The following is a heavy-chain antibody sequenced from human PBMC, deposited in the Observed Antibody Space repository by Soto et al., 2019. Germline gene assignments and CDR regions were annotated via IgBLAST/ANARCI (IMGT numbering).Heavy chain of an antibody. CDR2: VYYRGRS. Sequence: SETLSLTCTVSGGSVSNSNYYWGWIRQSPGKGLEWIGSVYYRGRSYSKSSVKSRVTISVDTSKNQFSLNLNSVTATDTAVYYCVSQRTSVLTQAYFDYWGPGALVTVSS. CDR3: VSQRTSVLTQAYFDY. V-gene: IGHV4-39*01. D-gene: IGHD2-8*01. J-gene: IGHJ4*02. CDR1: GGSVSNSNYY.